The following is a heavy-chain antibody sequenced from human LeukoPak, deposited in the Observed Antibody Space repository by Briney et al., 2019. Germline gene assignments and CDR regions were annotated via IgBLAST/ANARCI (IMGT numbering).Heavy chain of an antibody. CDR1: GFTFSSYA. CDR2: IPYDGSNK. CDR3: ARDSWSSGWYPSYYFDY. Sequence: AGGSLRLSCAASGFTFSSYAMHWVRQAQGKGMEWVAVIPYDGSNKYYADPVKGRYNISRDNSKNTLYLQMNSLRAEDTAVYYCARDSWSSGWYPSYYFDYRGQGTLVTVSS. V-gene: IGHV3-30*04. D-gene: IGHD6-19*01. J-gene: IGHJ4*02.